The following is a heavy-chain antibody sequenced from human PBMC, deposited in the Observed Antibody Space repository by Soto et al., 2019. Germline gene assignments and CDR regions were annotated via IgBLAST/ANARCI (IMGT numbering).Heavy chain of an antibody. D-gene: IGHD2-21*02. J-gene: IGHJ3*02. CDR2: IYYSGST. Sequence: WKTLSLTCAVQGGCFSGYYWTWIRQPPGKGMEWIGSIYYSGSTYYNPSLKSRVTISVDTSKNQFSLNMRSVTAADTAVYYCACLLRHILVVTAYDPFDICGQGRIVT. V-gene: IGHV4-39*01. CDR1: GGCFSGYY. CDR3: ACLLRHILVVTAYDPFDI.